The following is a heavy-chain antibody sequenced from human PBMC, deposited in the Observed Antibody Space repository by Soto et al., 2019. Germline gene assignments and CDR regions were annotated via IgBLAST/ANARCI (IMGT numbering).Heavy chain of an antibody. CDR2: ISGSGGNT. CDR1: GFTFSSYA. V-gene: IGHV3-23*01. CDR3: ARILQYYYDSSGYYRPCYFDC. D-gene: IGHD3-22*01. J-gene: IGHJ4*02. Sequence: GGSLRLSCAASGFTFSSYAMSWVRQAPGKGLEWVSAISGSGGNTYYAGSVKGRFTISRDNSKNTLYLQMNSLRAEDTAVYYCARILQYYYDSSGYYRPCYFDCWGQGTLVTVSS.